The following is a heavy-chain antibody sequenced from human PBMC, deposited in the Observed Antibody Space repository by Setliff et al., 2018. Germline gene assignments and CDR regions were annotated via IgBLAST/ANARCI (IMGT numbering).Heavy chain of an antibody. Sequence: SETLSLTCTVSGGSISGYYWNWIRQPAGKGLEWIGRIYTSGSTNYNPSLKSRVTMSVDTSKNQFSLKLSSVTAADTAVYYCARGGNTYAFNWFDPWGHGTLVTVSS. CDR1: GGSISGYY. CDR3: ARGGNTYAFNWFDP. J-gene: IGHJ5*02. V-gene: IGHV4-4*07. CDR2: IYTSGST. D-gene: IGHD5-18*01.